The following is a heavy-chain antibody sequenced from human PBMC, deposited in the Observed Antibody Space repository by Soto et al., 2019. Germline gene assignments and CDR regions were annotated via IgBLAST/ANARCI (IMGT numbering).Heavy chain of an antibody. CDR2: TYYSGST. V-gene: IGHV4-31*03. J-gene: IGHJ4*02. CDR3: ARRGSGHFDY. CDR1: GGSISSGGYY. Sequence: PSETLSLTCTVSGGSISSGGYYWSWIRQHPGKGLEWIEYTYYSGSTYYNPSLKSRVTISVDTSKNQFSLKLSSVTAADTAVYYCARRGSGHFDYWGQGTLVTVSS. D-gene: IGHD2-15*01.